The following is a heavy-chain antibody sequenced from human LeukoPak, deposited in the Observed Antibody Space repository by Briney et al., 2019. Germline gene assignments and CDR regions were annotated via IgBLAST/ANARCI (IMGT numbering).Heavy chain of an antibody. CDR1: GYTFTSYY. CDR2: INPSGGST. D-gene: IGHD2-21*02. J-gene: IGHJ3*02. V-gene: IGHV1-46*01. CDR3: ARDHRGRAYCVGDCYSLAFDI. Sequence: ASVKVSCKASGYTFTSYYMHWVRQAPGQGLEWMGIINPSGGSTSYAQKFQGRVTMTRDTSTSTVYMELSSLRSEDTAVYYCARDHRGRAYCVGDCYSLAFDIWGQGTMVTVSS.